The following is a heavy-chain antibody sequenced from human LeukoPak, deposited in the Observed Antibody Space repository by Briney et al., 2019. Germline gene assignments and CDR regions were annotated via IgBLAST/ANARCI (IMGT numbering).Heavy chain of an antibody. Sequence: SETLSLTCTVSGGSISSYYWSWIRQPPGKGLEGIGDIYYSGSTNYNPSLKSRVTISVDTSKNQFPLKLSSVTAADTAVYYCASSLGDYSYYFDYWGQGTLVTVSS. J-gene: IGHJ4*02. CDR3: ASSLGDYSYYFDY. CDR1: GGSISSYY. D-gene: IGHD4-17*01. CDR2: IYYSGST. V-gene: IGHV4-59*12.